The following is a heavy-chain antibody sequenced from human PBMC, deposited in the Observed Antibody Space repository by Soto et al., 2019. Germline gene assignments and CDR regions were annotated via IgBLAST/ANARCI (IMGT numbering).Heavy chain of an antibody. CDR1: GFTFSNAW. CDR2: IKSKTDGGTT. V-gene: IGHV3-15*07. J-gene: IGHJ6*02. CDR3: TGTAAGGLDYYYGMDV. Sequence: GGSLRLSCAASGFTFSNAWMNWVRQAPGKGLEWVGRIKSKTDGGTTDYAAPVKGRFTISRDDSKNTLYLQMNSLKTEDTAVYYCTGTAAGGLDYYYGMDVWGQGTTVTVSS. D-gene: IGHD6-13*01.